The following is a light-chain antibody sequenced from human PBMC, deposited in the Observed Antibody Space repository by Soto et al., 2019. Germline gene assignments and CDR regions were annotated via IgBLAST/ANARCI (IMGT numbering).Light chain of an antibody. J-gene: IGKJ2*02. CDR3: QQYNNWLPCT. V-gene: IGKV3-15*01. Sequence: DIVMTQSPATLSVSPGERATLSCRASQSVSSNLAWYQQKPGQAPRLLIYGASTRATGIPARFSGSGSGTEFTLTISSLQSEDFAVYYCQQYNNWLPCTFGQGTKLEIK. CDR1: QSVSSN. CDR2: GAS.